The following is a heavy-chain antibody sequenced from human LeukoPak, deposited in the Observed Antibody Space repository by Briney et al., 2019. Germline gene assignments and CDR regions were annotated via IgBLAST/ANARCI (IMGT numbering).Heavy chain of an antibody. J-gene: IGHJ6*02. CDR2: INPSGGST. V-gene: IGHV1-46*01. CDR3: ARDPGIAVAIYYYGMDV. D-gene: IGHD6-19*01. CDR1: GYTFTSYY. Sequence: ASVKVSCKASGYTFTSYYMHWVRQAPGQGLEWMGIINPSGGSTSYAQKFQGRVTMTRDTSTSTVYMELRSLRSDDTAVYYCARDPGIAVAIYYYGMDVWGQGTTVTVSS.